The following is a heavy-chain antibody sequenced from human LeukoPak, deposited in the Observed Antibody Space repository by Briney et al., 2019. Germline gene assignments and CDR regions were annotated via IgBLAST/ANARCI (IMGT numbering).Heavy chain of an antibody. Sequence: SVKVSCKASGGTFSSYAISWVRQAPGQGLEWMGGIIPIFCTANYAQKFQGRVTITTDESTSTAYMELSSLRSEDTAVYYCAREQDYLGYCSSTSCYTGAFDIWGQGTMVTVSS. V-gene: IGHV1-69*05. CDR2: IIPIFCTA. CDR1: GGTFSSYA. CDR3: AREQDYLGYCSSTSCYTGAFDI. J-gene: IGHJ3*02. D-gene: IGHD2-2*02.